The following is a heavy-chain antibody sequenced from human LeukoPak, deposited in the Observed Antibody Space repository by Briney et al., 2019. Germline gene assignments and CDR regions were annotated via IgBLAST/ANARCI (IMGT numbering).Heavy chain of an antibody. CDR2: ISSSSSYI. J-gene: IGHJ4*02. D-gene: IGHD6-13*01. CDR3: ARDTSSWYLGGDYYFDY. V-gene: IGHV3-21*01. Sequence: GGSLRLSCAASGFTFSSYSMNWVRQAPGKGLEWVSSISSSSSYIYYADSVKGRFTISRDNAKNSLYLQMNSLRAEDTAAYYCARDTSSWYLGGDYYFDYWGQGTLVTVSS. CDR1: GFTFSSYS.